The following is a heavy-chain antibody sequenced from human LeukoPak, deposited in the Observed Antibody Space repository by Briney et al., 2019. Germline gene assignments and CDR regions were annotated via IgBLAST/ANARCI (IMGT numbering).Heavy chain of an antibody. CDR2: IKQDGSEK. J-gene: IGHJ6*02. V-gene: IGHV3-7*01. D-gene: IGHD3-10*01. CDR1: GFTFSSYW. CDR3: ARRVHYYYYGMDV. Sequence: GGSLRLSWAASGFTFSSYWMSWVSQAAGKGLEWVANIKQDGSEKYYVDSVKGRFTISRDNAKHSLYLQMNSLRAEDTAVYYCARRVHYYYYGMDVWGQGTTVTVSS.